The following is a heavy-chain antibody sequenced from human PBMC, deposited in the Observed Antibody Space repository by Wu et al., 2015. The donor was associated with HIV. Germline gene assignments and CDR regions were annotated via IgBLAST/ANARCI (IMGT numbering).Heavy chain of an antibody. CDR3: ARGRGIAAAEVYYYGMDV. Sequence: QVQLVQSGAEVKKPGSSVKVSCKASGGTFSSYAISWVRQAPGQGLEWMGGIIPIFGTANYAQKFQGRVTITTDESTSTAYMELSSLRSEDTAVYYCARGRGIAAAEVYYYGMDVWGQGTTVTVSS. V-gene: IGHV1-69*05. D-gene: IGHD6-13*01. J-gene: IGHJ6*02. CDR2: IIPIFGTA. CDR1: GGTFSSYA.